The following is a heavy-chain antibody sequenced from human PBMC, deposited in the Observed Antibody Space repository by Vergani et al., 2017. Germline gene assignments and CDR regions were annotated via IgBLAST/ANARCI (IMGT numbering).Heavy chain of an antibody. CDR2: IYPADSDT. CDR3: ARHTTYTDS. V-gene: IGHV5-51*01. Sequence: EVELVQSGPEMRKPGESLKISCKGSEYSFGNYWIGWERQMPGKGLEWVGIIYPADSDTRYSPSFQGQVTISADKSISTAFLQWDSLKASDTALYYCARHTTYTDSWGQGTLVTVSS. CDR1: EYSFGNYW. J-gene: IGHJ4*02. D-gene: IGHD1-1*01.